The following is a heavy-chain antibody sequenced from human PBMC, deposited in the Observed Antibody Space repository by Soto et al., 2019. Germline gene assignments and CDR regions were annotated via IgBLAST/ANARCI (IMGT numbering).Heavy chain of an antibody. V-gene: IGHV4-4*02. Sequence: SETLSVTCAVSGASISGSHWWTWVRQPPGKGMQWIGEIYHSGSTNSNPSLRSRVTISIDKCKNQFSLKLSSVTAAVTAVYYLANTTGRNYVKMWGQGTLVIVPS. J-gene: IGHJ4*02. CDR2: IYHSGST. CDR3: ANTTGRNYVKM. D-gene: IGHD1-1*01. CDR1: GASISGSHW.